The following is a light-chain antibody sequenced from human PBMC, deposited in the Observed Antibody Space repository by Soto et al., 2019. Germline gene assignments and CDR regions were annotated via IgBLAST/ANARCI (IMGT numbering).Light chain of an antibody. J-gene: IGLJ2*01. CDR1: SSDVGGYNY. Sequence: QSALTQPASVSGSPGQSITISCTGTSSDVGGYNYVSWYQQHPGKAPKLMIYDVSNRPSGVSNRFSGSKSGNTSSLTIFELQAVDEADYYCSSYTSSSAYVVFGGGTKVTVL. CDR3: SSYTSSSAYVV. CDR2: DVS. V-gene: IGLV2-14*01.